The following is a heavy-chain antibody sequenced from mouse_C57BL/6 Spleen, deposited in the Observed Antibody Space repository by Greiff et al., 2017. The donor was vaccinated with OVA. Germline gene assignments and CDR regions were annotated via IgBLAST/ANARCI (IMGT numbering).Heavy chain of an antibody. CDR3: TYYYGSSYDYFDY. J-gene: IGHJ2*01. CDR1: GFTFSNYW. CDR2: IRLKSDNYAT. V-gene: IGHV6-3*01. Sequence: EVMLVESGGGLVQPGGSMKLSCVASGFTFSNYWMNWVRQSPEKGLEWVAQIRLKSDNYATHYAESVKGRFTISRDASKSSVYLQLNNIRAEDTGIYYCTYYYGSSYDYFDYWGQGTTLTVSS. D-gene: IGHD1-1*01.